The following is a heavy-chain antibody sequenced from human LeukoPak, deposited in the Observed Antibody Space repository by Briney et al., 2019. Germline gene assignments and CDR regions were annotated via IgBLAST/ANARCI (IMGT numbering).Heavy chain of an antibody. CDR2: IYTGGNT. Sequence: PSETLSLTCTVSGGSISNYYSSWVRQPPGKGLELIGYIYTGGNTNYNPSLKSRVTISEDTSNNQFSLKLSSVTAADTAVYYCAGLYCSSTSCYWDHWGQGTLVTVSS. CDR1: GGSISNYY. V-gene: IGHV4-4*09. J-gene: IGHJ4*02. D-gene: IGHD2-2*01. CDR3: AGLYCSSTSCYWDH.